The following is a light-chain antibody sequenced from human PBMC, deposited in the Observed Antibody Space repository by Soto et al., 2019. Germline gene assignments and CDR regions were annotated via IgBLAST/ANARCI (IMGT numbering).Light chain of an antibody. CDR2: DVS. CDR1: SSDVGGYNY. CDR3: CSYAGSYTLSV. J-gene: IGLJ1*01. Sequence: QSALTQPRSVSGSPGQSVTISCTGTSSDVGGYNYVSWYQQHPGKAPKLMIYDVSKRPSGVPDRFSGSKSGNTASLTISGLQAEDEADYYCCSYAGSYTLSVFGTGPKLTV. V-gene: IGLV2-11*01.